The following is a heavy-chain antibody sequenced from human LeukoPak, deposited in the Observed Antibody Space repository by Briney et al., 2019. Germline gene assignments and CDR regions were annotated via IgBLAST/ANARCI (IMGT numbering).Heavy chain of an antibody. CDR3: ARDRAYCGGDCYSNWFDP. V-gene: IGHV1-69*04. J-gene: IGHJ5*02. D-gene: IGHD2-21*02. CDR2: IIPILGIA. CDR1: GYTFTGYY. Sequence: SVKVSCKASGYTFTGYYMHWVRQAPGQGLEWMGRIIPILGIANYAQKFQGRVTITADKSTSTAYMELSSLRSEDTAVYYCARDRAYCGGDCYSNWFDPWGQGTLVTVSS.